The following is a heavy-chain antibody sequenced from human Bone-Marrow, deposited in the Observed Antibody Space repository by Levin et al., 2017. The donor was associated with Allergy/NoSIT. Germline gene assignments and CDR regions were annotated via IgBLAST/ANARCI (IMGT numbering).Heavy chain of an antibody. CDR2: ISAYSGKR. Sequence: ASVKVSCKASGYTFSSYSIAWVRQAPGQGLEWMGWISAYSGKRHSAQKLQGRVTMTSERSTMTAYMELRGLESDDTAVYYCARVISSRIYPLQVDYWGQGTLVTVSS. J-gene: IGHJ4*02. D-gene: IGHD6-13*01. CDR3: ARVISSRIYPLQVDY. V-gene: IGHV1-18*01. CDR1: GYTFSSYS.